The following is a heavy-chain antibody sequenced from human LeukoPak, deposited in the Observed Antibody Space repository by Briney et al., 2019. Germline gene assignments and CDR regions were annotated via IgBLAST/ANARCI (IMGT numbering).Heavy chain of an antibody. V-gene: IGHV4-30-4*08. CDR3: ARDQGYNWNWFDP. CDR1: GGSISSGDYY. D-gene: IGHD1-1*01. J-gene: IGHJ5*02. Sequence: SETLSLTCTVSGGSISSGDYYWRWIRQPPGKGLEWIGYIYYSGSTYYNPSLKSLITISVDTSKNQFSLKLSSVTAADTAVYYCARDQGYNWNWFDPWGQGTLVTVSS. CDR2: IYYSGST.